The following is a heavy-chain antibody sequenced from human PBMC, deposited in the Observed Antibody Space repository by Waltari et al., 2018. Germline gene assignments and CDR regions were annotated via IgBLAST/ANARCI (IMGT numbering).Heavy chain of an antibody. CDR1: GYTLTGCY. D-gene: IGHD2-2*01. CDR2: TNPNSGGT. V-gene: IGHV1-2*07. Sequence: QDQLLRSGAKVRKPRPSVKVSCKPYGYTLTGCYWPRGRAAPGQGLAWMGWTNPNSGGTNYAHNFQGRVTMTRDTSISTAYMELSRLRSDDTAVYYCARASTVVVPAAMAYWGQGTLVTVSS. J-gene: IGHJ4*02. CDR3: ARASTVVVPAAMAY.